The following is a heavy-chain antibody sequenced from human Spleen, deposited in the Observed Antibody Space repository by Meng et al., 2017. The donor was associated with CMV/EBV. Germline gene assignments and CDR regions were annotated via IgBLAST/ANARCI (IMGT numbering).Heavy chain of an antibody. Sequence: GGSLRLSCAVSGFTFDAFALHWVRQAPGKGLEWVSAISGSGGSTYYADSVKGRFTISRDNSKNTLYLQMNSLRAEDTAVYYCAKEGRGSGSSYYYYGMDVWGQGTTVTSP. CDR2: ISGSGGST. CDR3: AKEGRGSGSSYYYYGMDV. J-gene: IGHJ6*02. V-gene: IGHV3-23*01. D-gene: IGHD3-10*01. CDR1: GFTFDAFA.